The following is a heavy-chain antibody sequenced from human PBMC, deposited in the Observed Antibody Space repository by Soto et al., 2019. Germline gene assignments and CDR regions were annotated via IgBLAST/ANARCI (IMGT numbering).Heavy chain of an antibody. Sequence: QVQLQESGPGLVKPSETLSLTCSVSGGSVSSGSYHWSWIRQPPGKGLEWIGFKPYTGGPDSNPSLKGRVVISIARSKNQFSLKLNSVTAADTAVYFCARVGWGADSWGQGTLVTVSS. D-gene: IGHD7-27*01. J-gene: IGHJ4*02. CDR1: GGSVSSGSYH. CDR3: ARVGWGADS. CDR2: KPYTGGP. V-gene: IGHV4-61*01.